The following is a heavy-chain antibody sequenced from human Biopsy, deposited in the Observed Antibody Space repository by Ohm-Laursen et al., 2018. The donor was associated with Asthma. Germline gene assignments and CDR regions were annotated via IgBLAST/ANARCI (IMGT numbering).Heavy chain of an antibody. CDR3: ARTFHFWSPYHAEHYQL. CDR1: GFTFSNAW. Sequence: SLRLSCAASGFTFSNAWMSWVRQAPGKGLEWVANIKHDGTEKNHVDSLKGRFTISRDNAKNSLYLQMNSLRAGDTAVYYCARTFHFWSPYHAEHYQLWGQGTLVTVSS. D-gene: IGHD3-3*02. CDR2: IKHDGTEK. J-gene: IGHJ1*01. V-gene: IGHV3-7*01.